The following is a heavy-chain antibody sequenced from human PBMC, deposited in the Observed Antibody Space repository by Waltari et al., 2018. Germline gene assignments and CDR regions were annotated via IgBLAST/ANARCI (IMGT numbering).Heavy chain of an antibody. D-gene: IGHD1-26*01. J-gene: IGHJ4*02. CDR1: GNTFTSYY. V-gene: IGHV1-46*01. CDR3: ASHDVGIYYFES. CDR2: INPSDGST. Sequence: QVQLVQSGAEVKKPGASVKVSCKASGNTFTSYYVQWVRQAPGQGLEWMGIINPSDGSTTYAQRFQGRLTMTGDTSTTTVYMELSSLRSEDTAVYYCASHDVGIYYFESWGQGTLVTVSS.